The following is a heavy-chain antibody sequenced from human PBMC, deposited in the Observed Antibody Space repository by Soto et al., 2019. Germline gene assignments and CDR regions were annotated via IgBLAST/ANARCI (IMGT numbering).Heavy chain of an antibody. CDR2: ISAYNGNT. J-gene: IGHJ4*02. CDR3: ATAVAGIRSCDY. CDR1: GYTFTSYG. Sequence: ASVKVSCKASGYTFTSYGISWVRQAPGQGLEWMGWISAYNGNTNYAQKLQGRVTVTTDTSTSTAYMELRSLRSDDTAVYYCATAVAGIRSCDYWGQGTLVTVSS. D-gene: IGHD6-19*01. V-gene: IGHV1-18*01.